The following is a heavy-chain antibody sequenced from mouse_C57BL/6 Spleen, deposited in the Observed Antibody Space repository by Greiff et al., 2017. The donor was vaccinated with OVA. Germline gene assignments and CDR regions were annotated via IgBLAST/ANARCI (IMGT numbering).Heavy chain of an antibody. CDR3: ARSYDGYYHYFDY. J-gene: IGHJ2*01. Sequence: QVQLKESGPELVKPGASVKISCKASGYTFTDYYINWVKQRPGQGLEWIGWIFPGSGSTYYNEKFKGKATLTVDKSSSTAYMLLSSLTSEDSAVYFCARSYDGYYHYFDYWGQGTTLTVSS. CDR1: GYTFTDYY. CDR2: IFPGSGST. V-gene: IGHV1-75*01. D-gene: IGHD2-3*01.